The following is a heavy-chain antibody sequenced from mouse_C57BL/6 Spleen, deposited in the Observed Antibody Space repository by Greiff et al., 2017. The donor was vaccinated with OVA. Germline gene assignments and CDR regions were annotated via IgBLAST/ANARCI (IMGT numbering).Heavy chain of an antibody. J-gene: IGHJ4*01. D-gene: IGHD3-1*01. Sequence: VQRVESGAELARPGASVKMSCKASGYTFTSYTMHWVKQRPGQGLEWIGYINPSSGYTKYNQKFKDKATLTADKSSSTAYMQLSSLTSEDSAVYYCARSGGAYAMDYWGQGTSVTVSS. CDR3: ARSGGAYAMDY. V-gene: IGHV1-4*01. CDR2: INPSSGYT. CDR1: GYTFTSYT.